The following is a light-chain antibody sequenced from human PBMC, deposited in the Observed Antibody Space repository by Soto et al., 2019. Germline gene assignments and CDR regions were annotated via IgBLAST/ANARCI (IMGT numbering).Light chain of an antibody. Sequence: QSVLTQPASVSGSPGQSITISCTGTSSDVGGYNYVSWYQQHPGKAPKLMIYDVSNRPSGVSNRFSGSKSGNTASLTISGLQAEDKADYYCSSYPSSSTRVFGGGTKLTVL. CDR3: SSYPSSSTRV. CDR1: SSDVGGYNY. V-gene: IGLV2-14*01. J-gene: IGLJ3*02. CDR2: DVS.